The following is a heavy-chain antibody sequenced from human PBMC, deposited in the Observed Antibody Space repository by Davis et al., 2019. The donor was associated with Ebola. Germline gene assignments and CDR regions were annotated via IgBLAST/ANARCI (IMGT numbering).Heavy chain of an antibody. CDR1: GFTFSSYA. J-gene: IGHJ4*02. V-gene: IGHV3-23*01. D-gene: IGHD1-26*01. Sequence: GGSLRLSCAASGFTFSSYAMNWVRQAPGKGLEWVSSISGSGDNTYYADSVKGRFTISRDNAKNTLYLQMNNLRVEDTAVYYCATLPGYYWGQGTLVTVSS. CDR3: ATLPGYY. CDR2: ISGSGDNT.